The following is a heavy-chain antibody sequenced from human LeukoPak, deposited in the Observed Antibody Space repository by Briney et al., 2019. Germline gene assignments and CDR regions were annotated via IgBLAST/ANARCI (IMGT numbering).Heavy chain of an antibody. D-gene: IGHD5-24*01. CDR2: ISYDGSNK. Sequence: GGSLRLSCAASGFTFSSYAMHWVRQAPGKGLEWVVVISYDGSNKYYADSVKGRFTISRDNSKNTLYLQMNSLRAEDTAVYYCAKGGRWLQLRGNWFDPWGQGTLVTVSS. CDR3: AKGGRWLQLRGNWFDP. CDR1: GFTFSSYA. J-gene: IGHJ5*02. V-gene: IGHV3-30*04.